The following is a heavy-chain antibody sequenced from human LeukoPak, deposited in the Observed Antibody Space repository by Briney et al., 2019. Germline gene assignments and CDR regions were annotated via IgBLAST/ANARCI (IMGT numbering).Heavy chain of an antibody. D-gene: IGHD5-18*01. V-gene: IGHV1-18*01. Sequence: ASVKVSCKASGYTFNIYDIPWVRQAPGQGLEWMGWVSTSDGKTNYAQKVGGRVTMTTDTSTTTAYMELRSLRSDDTAVYYCVRGGFSSGYAYWGQGTLVTVSS. CDR3: VRGGFSSGYAY. CDR2: VSTSDGKT. CDR1: GYTFNIYD. J-gene: IGHJ4*02.